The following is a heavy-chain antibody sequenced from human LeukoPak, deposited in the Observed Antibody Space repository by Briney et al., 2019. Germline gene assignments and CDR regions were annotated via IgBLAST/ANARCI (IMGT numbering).Heavy chain of an antibody. J-gene: IGHJ6*04. CDR1: GFSSSSFW. CDR2: IKSDGAGA. Sequence: PGGSLRLSCAASGFSSSSFWMHWVRQAPGKGLVWVSGIKSDGAGASYVDSVKGRFTISRDNAKNSLYLQMNSLRAEDTAVYYCAELGITMIGGVWGKGTTVTISS. V-gene: IGHV3-74*01. CDR3: AELGITMIGGV. D-gene: IGHD3-10*02.